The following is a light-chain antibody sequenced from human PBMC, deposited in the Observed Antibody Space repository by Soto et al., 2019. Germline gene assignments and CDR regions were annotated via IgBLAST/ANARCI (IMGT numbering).Light chain of an antibody. V-gene: IGLV1-44*01. J-gene: IGLJ1*01. Sequence: QSVLTQPPSASGTPGQSVTISCSGVSSNIGSNTVNWYQQLPGTAPKLLIYSNSQRPSGVPDRFSGSKSGTSASLAISRLQSEDEAAYQCAAGDDSLNAYVFGTGTQVTVL. CDR3: AAGDDSLNAYV. CDR2: SNS. CDR1: SSNIGSNT.